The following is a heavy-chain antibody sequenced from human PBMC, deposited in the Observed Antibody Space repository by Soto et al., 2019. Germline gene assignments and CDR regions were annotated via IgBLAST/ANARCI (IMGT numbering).Heavy chain of an antibody. D-gene: IGHD1-26*01. CDR1: GFTFSSYG. V-gene: IGHV3-30*18. CDR2: ISYDGSNK. CDR3: AKARKYSGSFYFDY. Sequence: PGGSLRLSCAASGFTFSSYGMHWVRQAPGKGLEWAAVISYDGSNKYYADSVKGRFTISRDNSKNTLYLQMNSLRAEDTAVYYCAKARKYSGSFYFDYWGQGTLVTVSS. J-gene: IGHJ4*02.